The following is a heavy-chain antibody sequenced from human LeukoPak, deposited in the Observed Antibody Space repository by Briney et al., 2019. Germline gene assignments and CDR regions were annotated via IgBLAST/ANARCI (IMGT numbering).Heavy chain of an antibody. CDR2: INSGGSST. V-gene: IGHV3-74*01. CDR1: AFTFSSYW. D-gene: IGHD3-10*01. J-gene: IGHJ3*02. Sequence: GGSLRLSCTASAFTFSSYWMHWVRQAPGKGLVWVSHINSGGSSTSYADSVKGRFTISRDNAKNTLYLQMNSLRAEDTAVYFCTRRMRGLGSYSDAFDIWGQGTMVTVSS. CDR3: TRRMRGLGSYSDAFDI.